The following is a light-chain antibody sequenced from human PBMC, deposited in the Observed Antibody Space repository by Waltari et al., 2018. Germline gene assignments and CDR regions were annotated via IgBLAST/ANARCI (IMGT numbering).Light chain of an antibody. Sequence: QSVLTQPPSASGTPGQRVTISCSGSSSNLGSNYVYWYQQLPGTAPKLLIHRNNQRPSGVPDRFSGSKSGTSASLAISGLRSEDEADYYCAAWDDSLSAYYVFGTGTKVTVL. CDR2: RNN. CDR1: SSNLGSNY. J-gene: IGLJ1*01. V-gene: IGLV1-47*01. CDR3: AAWDDSLSAYYV.